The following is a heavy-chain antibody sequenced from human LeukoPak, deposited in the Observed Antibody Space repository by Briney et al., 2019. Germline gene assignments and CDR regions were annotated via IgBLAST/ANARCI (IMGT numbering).Heavy chain of an antibody. Sequence: GGSLRLSCAASGFTFSSYGMHWVRQAPGKGLEWVAVISYDGRNKYYADSVKGRFTISRDNSKNTLYLQMSGLSAEDTAVHYCASDTSSSYYMDVWGKGITVTVSS. V-gene: IGHV3-30*19. D-gene: IGHD2-2*01. CDR2: ISYDGRNK. CDR1: GFTFSSYG. CDR3: ASDTSSSYYMDV. J-gene: IGHJ6*03.